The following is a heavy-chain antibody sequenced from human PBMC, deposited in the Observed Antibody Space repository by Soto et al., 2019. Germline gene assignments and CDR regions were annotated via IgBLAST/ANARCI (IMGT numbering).Heavy chain of an antibody. CDR1: GYTFTGYY. CDR2: INPNSGGT. Sequence: ASVKVSCKASGYTFTGYYMHWVRQAPGQGLEWMGWINPNSGGTNYAQKFQGWVTMTRDTSISTAYMELSRLRSDDTAVYYCARDRYDFWSGYYNWFDPWGPGTLVTVSS. D-gene: IGHD3-3*01. CDR3: ARDRYDFWSGYYNWFDP. V-gene: IGHV1-2*04. J-gene: IGHJ5*02.